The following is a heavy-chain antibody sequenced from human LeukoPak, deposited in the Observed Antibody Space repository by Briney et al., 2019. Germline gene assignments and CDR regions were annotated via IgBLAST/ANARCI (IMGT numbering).Heavy chain of an antibody. V-gene: IGHV1-69*06. J-gene: IGHJ4*02. D-gene: IGHD2-15*01. CDR2: IIPIFGTA. CDR1: GGTFSSYA. Sequence: AASVKVSCKASGGTFSSYAISWVRQAPGQGLEWMGGIIPIFGTANYAQKFQGRVTITADKSTSTAYMELSSLRSEDTVVYYCAREGDCSGGSCYRPPASFDYWGQGTLVTVSS. CDR3: AREGDCSGGSCYRPPASFDY.